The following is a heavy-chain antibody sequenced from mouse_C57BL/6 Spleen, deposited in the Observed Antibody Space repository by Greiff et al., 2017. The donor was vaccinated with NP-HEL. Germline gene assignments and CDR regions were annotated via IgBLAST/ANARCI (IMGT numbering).Heavy chain of an antibody. CDR3: ARIGLLLRYFDV. CDR1: GYTFTSYW. J-gene: IGHJ1*03. CDR2: IHPNSGST. V-gene: IGHV1-64*01. Sequence: QVQLQQPGAELVKPGASVKLSCKASGYTFTSYWMHWVKQRPGQGLEWIGMIHPNSGSTNYNEKFKSKATLTVDKSSSTAYMQLSSLTSEDSAVYYCARIGLLLRYFDVWGTGTTVTVSS. D-gene: IGHD1-1*01.